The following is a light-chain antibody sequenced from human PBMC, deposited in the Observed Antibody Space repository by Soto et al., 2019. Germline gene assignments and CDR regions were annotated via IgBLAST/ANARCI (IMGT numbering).Light chain of an antibody. CDR1: HTISSSY. V-gene: IGKV3D-20*02. J-gene: IGKJ1*01. CDR2: DTS. CDR3: HHRSKWRT. Sequence: EIVLTQSPGTLSLSPGERATLSCRASHTISSSYLAWYQQKPGQAPRLLIYDTSKRATGIPARFSGSGFGTDYTLTISSLEPEDFALYYCHHRSKWRTVGQGTKVDIK.